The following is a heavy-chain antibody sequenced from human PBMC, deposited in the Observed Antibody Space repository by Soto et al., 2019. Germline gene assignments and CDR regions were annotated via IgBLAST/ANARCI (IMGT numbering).Heavy chain of an antibody. CDR2: ISGSGGST. CDR3: AKDYDILTASAVPDY. Sequence: EVQLLESGGGLVQPGGSLRLSCAASGFTFSNYAMSWVRQAPGKGLEWVSAISGSGGSTYYADSVKGRFTISRYNSKNTLHLQMTSLRAEYTATYYCAKDYDILTASAVPDYWGPGTLVTVSS. D-gene: IGHD3-9*01. J-gene: IGHJ4*02. V-gene: IGHV3-23*01. CDR1: GFTFSNYA.